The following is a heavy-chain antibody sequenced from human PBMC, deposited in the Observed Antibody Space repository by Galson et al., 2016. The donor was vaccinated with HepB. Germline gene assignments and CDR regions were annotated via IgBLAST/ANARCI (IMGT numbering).Heavy chain of an antibody. J-gene: IGHJ4*02. CDR3: TRDRYYYDTAGGGDSWSHGH. CDR2: IYSGGSA. D-gene: IGHD3-22*01. CDR1: GFTIKNNY. V-gene: IGHV3-66*01. Sequence: SLRLSCAASGFTIKNNYMSWVRQAPGKGLEWVSLIYSGGSAYYADSVKGRFTISRDESKNTVYLQMIHMRGEDTAVYYSTRDRYYYDTAGGGDSWSHGHWGQGTQVTVSS.